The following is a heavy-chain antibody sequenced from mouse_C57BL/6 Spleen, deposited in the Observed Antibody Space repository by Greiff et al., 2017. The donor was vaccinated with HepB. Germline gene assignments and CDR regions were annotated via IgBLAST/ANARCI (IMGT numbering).Heavy chain of an antibody. CDR2: INPNNGGT. CDR3: ARSGYDYDDYYAMDY. CDR1: GYTFTDYN. J-gene: IGHJ4*01. D-gene: IGHD2-4*01. V-gene: IGHV1-18*01. Sequence: VQLKQSGPELVKPGASVKIPCKASGYTFTDYNMDWVKQSHGKSLEWIGDINPNNGGTIYNQKFKGKATLTVDKSSSTAYMELRSLTSEDTAVYYCARSGYDYDDYYAMDYWGQGTSVTVSS.